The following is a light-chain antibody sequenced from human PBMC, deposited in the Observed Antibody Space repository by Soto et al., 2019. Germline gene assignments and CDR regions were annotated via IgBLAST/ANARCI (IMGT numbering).Light chain of an antibody. V-gene: IGLV2-14*01. CDR2: DVR. J-gene: IGLJ3*02. CDR1: SSDIGGYNY. CDR3: SSYTSTTTLV. Sequence: HSALTQPASVSGSPGQSITISCTGTSSDIGGYNYVSWYQQHPGKAPKLMIYDVRNRPSGVSNRFSGSKSGNTASLTISGLQAEDEADYYCSSYTSTTTLVFGGGTKLTVL.